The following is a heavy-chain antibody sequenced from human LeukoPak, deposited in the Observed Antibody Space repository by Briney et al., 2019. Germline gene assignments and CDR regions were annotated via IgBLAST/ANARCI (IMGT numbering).Heavy chain of an antibody. J-gene: IGHJ4*02. V-gene: IGHV4-34*01. D-gene: IGHD5-24*01. CDR2: INHSGST. Sequence: SETVSLKGAGYGVSFSVYYWSWLRQPPGHGLEWIGEINHSGSTNYNPSLKSRVTTPADTPKNQFSLKRSSGTAADTAVYYWGRGRREERVEFDYWGQGTLVTVSS. CDR3: GRGRREERVEFDY. CDR1: GVSFSVYY.